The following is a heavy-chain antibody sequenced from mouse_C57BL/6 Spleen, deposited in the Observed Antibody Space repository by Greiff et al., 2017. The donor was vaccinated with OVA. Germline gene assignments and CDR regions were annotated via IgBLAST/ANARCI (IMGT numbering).Heavy chain of an antibody. CDR1: GYSITSGYD. D-gene: IGHD3-2*02. V-gene: IGHV3-1*01. Sequence: EVMLVESGPGMVKPSQSLSLTCTVTGYSITSGYDWHWIRHFPGNKLEWMGYISYSGSTNYNPSLKSRISITHDTSKNHFFLKLNSVTTEDTATYYCARESSGYPAWFAYWGQGTLVTVSA. CDR2: ISYSGST. CDR3: ARESSGYPAWFAY. J-gene: IGHJ3*01.